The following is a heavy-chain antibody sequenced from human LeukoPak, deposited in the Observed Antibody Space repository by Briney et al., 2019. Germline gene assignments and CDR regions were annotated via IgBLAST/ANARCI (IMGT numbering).Heavy chain of an antibody. D-gene: IGHD1-26*01. Sequence: GGSLRLSCAASGFTFSSYAMHWVRQAPGKGLEWVAVISYDGSNKYYADSVKGRFTISRDNSKNTLYLQMNSLRAEDTAVYYCARDPYPESGATYYYYYGMDVWGQGTTVTVSS. CDR3: ARDPYPESGATYYYYYGMDV. CDR2: ISYDGSNK. CDR1: GFTFSSYA. J-gene: IGHJ6*02. V-gene: IGHV3-30-3*01.